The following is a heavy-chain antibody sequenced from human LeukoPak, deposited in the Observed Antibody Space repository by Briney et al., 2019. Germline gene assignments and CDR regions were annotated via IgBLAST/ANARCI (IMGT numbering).Heavy chain of an antibody. J-gene: IGHJ6*02. CDR3: ARGIAVAGLSYYYYGMDV. V-gene: IGHV3-64*01. CDR2: ISSNGGST. CDR1: GFTFSSYA. D-gene: IGHD6-19*01. Sequence: PGGALRLSCAASGFTFSSYAMHWVRQAPGKGLEYVSAISSNGGSTYYANSVKGRFTISRDNSKNTLYLQMGSLRPEDMAVYYCARGIAVAGLSYYYYGMDVWGQGTTVTVSS.